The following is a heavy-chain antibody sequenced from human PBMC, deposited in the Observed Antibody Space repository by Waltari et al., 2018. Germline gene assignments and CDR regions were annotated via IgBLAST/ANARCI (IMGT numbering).Heavy chain of an antibody. CDR3: ARQAHCRGGSCYWARGWYYFDY. CDR2: IYYRGST. V-gene: IGHV4-59*01. J-gene: IGHJ4*02. CDR1: GGSISSYY. D-gene: IGHD2-15*01. Sequence: QVQLQESGPGLVKPSETLSLTCTVSGGSISSYYWSWIRQPPGKGLEWIGYIYYRGSTNTTPSLKSRVTISVETSKNQFSLTLSSVTAADTAVYYCARQAHCRGGSCYWARGWYYFDYWGQGTLVTVSS.